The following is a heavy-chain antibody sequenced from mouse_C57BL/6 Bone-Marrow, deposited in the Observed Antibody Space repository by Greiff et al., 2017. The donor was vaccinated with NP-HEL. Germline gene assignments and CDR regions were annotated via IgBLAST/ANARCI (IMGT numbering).Heavy chain of an antibody. D-gene: IGHD2-3*01. V-gene: IGHV5-4*01. CDR1: GFTFSSYA. CDR3: ASHDGYYDFDV. CDR2: ISDGGSYT. Sequence: EVQLVESGGGLVKPGGSLKLSCAASGFTFSSYAMSWVRQTPEKRLEWVATISDGGSYTYYPDNVKGRFTISRGNAKNNLYLQMSHLKSEDTAMYYCASHDGYYDFDVWGTGTTVTVSS. J-gene: IGHJ1*03.